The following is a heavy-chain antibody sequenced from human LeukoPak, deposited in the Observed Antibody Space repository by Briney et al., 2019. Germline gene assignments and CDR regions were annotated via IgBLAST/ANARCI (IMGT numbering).Heavy chain of an antibody. V-gene: IGHV1-69*13. CDR3: ARDSIAVAGRDYWYFDL. CDR1: GGTFSSYA. Sequence: ASVKVPCKASGGTFSSYAISWVRQAPGQGLEWMGGIIPIFGTANYAQKFQGRVTVTADESTSTAYMELSSLRSEDTAVYYCARDSIAVAGRDYWYFDLWGRGTLVTVSS. CDR2: IIPIFGTA. D-gene: IGHD6-19*01. J-gene: IGHJ2*01.